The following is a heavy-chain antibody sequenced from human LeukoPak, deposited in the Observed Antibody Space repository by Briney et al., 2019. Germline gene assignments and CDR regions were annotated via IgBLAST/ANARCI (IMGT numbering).Heavy chain of an antibody. Sequence: ASVKVSCKASGYTFRAFPLHWVRQAPGVGLEWLGWINPNTGVTNYAQKFQGRVTKSGDTSISTAYLELSRLRSDDTAVYYCARPFSPGGYCSSTSCRLNAFDIWGQGTMVTVSS. CDR1: GYTFRAFP. V-gene: IGHV1-2*02. J-gene: IGHJ3*02. D-gene: IGHD2-2*01. CDR2: INPNTGVT. CDR3: ARPFSPGGYCSSTSCRLNAFDI.